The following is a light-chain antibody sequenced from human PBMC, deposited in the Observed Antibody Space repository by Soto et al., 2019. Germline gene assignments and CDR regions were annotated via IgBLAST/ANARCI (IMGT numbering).Light chain of an antibody. Sequence: QSVLTQPPSVSGTPGQRVTISCSGSSSNIGSNTVNWYQQFPGTAPRLLIYSSYQRPSGVPDRFSGSQSGTSASLAISGLQADDEADYYCNAYRINNTWVFGGGTKLTVL. CDR1: SSNIGSNT. J-gene: IGLJ3*02. CDR3: NAYRINNTWV. V-gene: IGLV1-44*01. CDR2: SSY.